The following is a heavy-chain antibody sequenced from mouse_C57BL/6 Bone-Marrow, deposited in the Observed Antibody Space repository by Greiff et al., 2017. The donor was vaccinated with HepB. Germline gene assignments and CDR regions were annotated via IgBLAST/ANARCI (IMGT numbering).Heavy chain of an antibody. J-gene: IGHJ4*01. Sequence: VQLQQSGPGLVQPSQSLSITCTFSGFSLTSYGVHWVRQSPGKGLEWLGVIWSGGSTDYNAPFISRLSISKDNSKSQVFFKMNSLQADDTAIYYCARNPSMITDAMDYWGQGTSVTVSS. CDR2: IWSGGST. CDR1: GFSLTSYG. D-gene: IGHD2-4*01. V-gene: IGHV2-2*01. CDR3: ARNPSMITDAMDY.